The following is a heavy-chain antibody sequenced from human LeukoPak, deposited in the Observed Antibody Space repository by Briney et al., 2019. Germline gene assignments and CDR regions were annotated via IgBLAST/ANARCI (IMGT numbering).Heavy chain of an antibody. CDR1: GFTFSSYG. Sequence: GRSLRLSCAASGFTFSSYGMHWVRQAPGKGLEWVAIISYDGSNKYYADSVKGRFTISRDNSKNTLYLQMNSLRAEDTAVYYCAKDIRYCSGGSCPADAFDIWGQGTMVTVSS. D-gene: IGHD2-15*01. V-gene: IGHV3-30*18. CDR2: ISYDGSNK. J-gene: IGHJ3*02. CDR3: AKDIRYCSGGSCPADAFDI.